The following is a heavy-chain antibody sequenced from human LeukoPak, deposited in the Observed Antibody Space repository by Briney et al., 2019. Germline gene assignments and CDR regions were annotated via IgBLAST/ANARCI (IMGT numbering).Heavy chain of an antibody. Sequence: ASVKVSCKASGYTFTGYYMHWVRQAPGQGLEWMGWINPNSGGTNYAQKFQGRVTMTRDTSISTAYMELSRLRSDDTAVYYCARDHHNYYDSSGYDYWGQGTLVTVSS. D-gene: IGHD3-22*01. CDR2: INPNSGGT. J-gene: IGHJ4*02. CDR1: GYTFTGYY. V-gene: IGHV1-2*02. CDR3: ARDHHNYYDSSGYDY.